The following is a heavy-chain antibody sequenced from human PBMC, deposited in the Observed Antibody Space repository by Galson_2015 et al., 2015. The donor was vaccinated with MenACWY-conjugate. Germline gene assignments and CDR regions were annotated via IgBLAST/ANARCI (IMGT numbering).Heavy chain of an antibody. CDR3: TRVGGYDRPGGDY. CDR2: INSDGSIG. D-gene: IGHD5-12*01. CDR1: GFTFSSYW. Sequence: SLRLSCAASGFTFSSYWMHWVRHAPGKGLAWVSRINSDGSIGTYADSVKGRFTISRDNAKNTLYLQMDSLRAGDTAVYYCTRVGGYDRPGGDYWGQGTLVTVSS. J-gene: IGHJ4*02. V-gene: IGHV3-74*01.